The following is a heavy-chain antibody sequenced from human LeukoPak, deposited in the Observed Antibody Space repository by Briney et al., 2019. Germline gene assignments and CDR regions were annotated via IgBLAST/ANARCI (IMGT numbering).Heavy chain of an antibody. CDR2: ISSSSSYI. D-gene: IGHD6-13*01. V-gene: IGHV3-21*01. CDR3: ARDSYSSSWSQAGY. Sequence: GGSLRLSCAASGFTFSSYSMNWVRQAPGKGLEWVSSISSSSSYIYYADSVKGRFTISRDNAKNSLYLQMNSQRAEDTAVYYCARDSYSSSWSQAGYWGQGTLVTVSS. J-gene: IGHJ4*02. CDR1: GFTFSSYS.